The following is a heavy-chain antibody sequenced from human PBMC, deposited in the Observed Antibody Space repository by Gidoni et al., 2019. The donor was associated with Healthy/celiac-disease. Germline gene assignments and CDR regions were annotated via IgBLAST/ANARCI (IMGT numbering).Heavy chain of an antibody. CDR1: GFTFSSYG. CDR3: GGGKGGSDYGGIDY. V-gene: IGHV3-33*01. J-gene: IGHJ4*02. D-gene: IGHD1-26*01. Sequence: QVQLVESGGGVVQPGRSLRLSCAASGFTFSSYGMHWVRQAPGKGLEWVSVLWYDGINKYYAASLKGRFTISRDNSKNTLYLKMNSLRAEDTAVYYCGGGKGGSDYGGIDYWGQGTLVTVSS. CDR2: LWYDGINK.